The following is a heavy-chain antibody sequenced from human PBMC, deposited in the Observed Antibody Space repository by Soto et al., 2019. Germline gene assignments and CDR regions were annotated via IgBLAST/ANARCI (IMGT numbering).Heavy chain of an antibody. V-gene: IGHV4-59*01. Sequence: SETLSLTCTVSGGSISSYYWSWIRQPPGKGLEWIGYIYYSGSTNYNPSLKSRVTMSVDTSKNQFSLKLSSVTAADTAVYYCARIVVQDIGEVVDPNWFDPWRQGTLVTVSS. J-gene: IGHJ5*02. CDR1: GGSISSYY. D-gene: IGHD2-15*01. CDR3: ARIVVQDIGEVVDPNWFDP. CDR2: IYYSGST.